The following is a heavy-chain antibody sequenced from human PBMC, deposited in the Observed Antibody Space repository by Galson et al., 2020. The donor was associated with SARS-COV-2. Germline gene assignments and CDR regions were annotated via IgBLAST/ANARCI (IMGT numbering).Heavy chain of an antibody. Sequence: SQTLSLTCAVSGYSISTTTYWGWVRQPPGKGLEWIGSIYPNGRTYYNPSLKSRVTISVDTSKNQFSLRLDSVTAADTALYYCARQGVNMKVVVTVPGWYFDLWGRGTLVTVSS. CDR3: ARQGVNMKVVVTVPGWYFDL. D-gene: IGHD3-22*01. V-gene: IGHV4-38-2*01. J-gene: IGHJ2*01. CDR1: GYSISTTTY. CDR2: IYPNGRT.